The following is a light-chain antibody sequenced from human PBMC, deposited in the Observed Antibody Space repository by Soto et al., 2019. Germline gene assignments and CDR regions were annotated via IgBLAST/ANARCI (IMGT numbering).Light chain of an antibody. V-gene: IGLV2-23*01. CDR3: CSYAGSSTYV. Sequence: QSALTQPASVSGSPGQAITISCTGTSIDVGGYNLVSWYQQHPGKAPKLMIYEGSKRPSGVSNRFSGSKSGNTASLTISGLQAEDEADYYCCSYAGSSTYVFGTGTKVTVL. CDR2: EGS. J-gene: IGLJ1*01. CDR1: SIDVGGYNL.